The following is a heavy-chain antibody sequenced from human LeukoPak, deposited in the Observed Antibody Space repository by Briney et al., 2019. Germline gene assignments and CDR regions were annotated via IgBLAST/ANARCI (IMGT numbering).Heavy chain of an antibody. J-gene: IGHJ6*02. V-gene: IGHV3-23*01. CDR3: AKDTGYSYGHHYDYYYGMDV. CDR2: ISGSGGST. Sequence: PGGSLRLSCAASGFTFSSYAMSWVRQAPGKGLEWVSAISGSGGSTYYADSVKGRFTIPRDNSKNTLYLQMNSLRAEDTAVYYCAKDTGYSYGHHYDYYYGMDVWGQGTTVTVSS. D-gene: IGHD5-18*01. CDR1: GFTFSSYA.